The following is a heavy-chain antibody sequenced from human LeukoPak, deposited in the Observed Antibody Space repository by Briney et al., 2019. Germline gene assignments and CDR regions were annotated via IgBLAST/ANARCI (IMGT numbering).Heavy chain of an antibody. J-gene: IGHJ4*02. Sequence: GGSLRLSCAASGFTFSNAWMAWVRQAPGQGLEWVARIKSKTDGETTDYAAPVKGRFTISRDDSKNTLYLQMNSLKTEDTAVYYCTTDYYDYVWGSYRPDYWGQGTLVTVSS. CDR3: TTDYYDYVWGSYRPDY. CDR1: GFTFSNAW. CDR2: IKSKTDGETT. V-gene: IGHV3-15*01. D-gene: IGHD3-16*02.